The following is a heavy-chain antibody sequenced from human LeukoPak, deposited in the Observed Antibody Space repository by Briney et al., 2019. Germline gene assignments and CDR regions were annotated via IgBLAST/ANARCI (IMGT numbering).Heavy chain of an antibody. CDR3: ARERELVHWFDP. J-gene: IGHJ5*02. D-gene: IGHD3-10*01. CDR1: GGSISSGSYY. CDR2: IYTSGST. Sequence: PSQTLSLTCAVSGGSISSGSYYWSWIRQPAGKGLEWIGRIYTSGSTNYNPSLKSRVTISVDTSKNQFSLKLSSVTAADTAVYYWARERELVHWFDPWGQETLVTVSS. V-gene: IGHV4-61*02.